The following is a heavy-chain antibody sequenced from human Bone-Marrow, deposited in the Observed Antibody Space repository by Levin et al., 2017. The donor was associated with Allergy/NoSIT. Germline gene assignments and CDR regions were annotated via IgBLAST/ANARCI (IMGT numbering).Heavy chain of an antibody. V-gene: IGHV3-30*18. D-gene: IGHD2-15*01. CDR1: GFTFRNYA. Sequence: GGSLRLSCAVSGFTFRNYAMHWVRQAPGRGLEWVAFISLDGNTQYYADSVKGRFTVSRDNSNNTLHLQMNSLRVEDTAIYYCAKDTYTCSGGSCYVFDYWGQGALVTVSS. J-gene: IGHJ4*02. CDR3: AKDTYTCSGGSCYVFDY. CDR2: ISLDGNTQ.